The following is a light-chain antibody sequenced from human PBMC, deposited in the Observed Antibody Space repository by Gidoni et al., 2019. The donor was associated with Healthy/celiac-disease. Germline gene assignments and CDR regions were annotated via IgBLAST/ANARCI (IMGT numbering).Light chain of an antibody. CDR3: QQRSNWWT. CDR1: QSVGSY. J-gene: IGKJ1*01. CDR2: DAS. Sequence: EIVLTHSPATLSLSPGERATLSCRASQSVGSYLAWYQQKPGQAPRLLIYDASNRATGIPARFSGSGSGTDFTLTISSLEPEDFAVYYCQQRSNWWTFGQGTKVE. V-gene: IGKV3-11*01.